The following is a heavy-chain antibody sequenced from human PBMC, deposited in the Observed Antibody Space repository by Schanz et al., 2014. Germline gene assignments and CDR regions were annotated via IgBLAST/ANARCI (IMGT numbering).Heavy chain of an antibody. V-gene: IGHV1-8*02. Sequence: QVQLVQSAPEVKKPGASVKVSCKASGYSFTTYGLNWVRQAPGQGLEWMGWMNPTTGNRGYAQNFQGRVTMTRDTSLKTAYMEMTDLKFEDAVLYYCAIHYGDRTLWGQGTLIAVSS. J-gene: IGHJ4*02. CDR3: AIHYGDRTL. D-gene: IGHD4-17*01. CDR1: GYSFTTYG. CDR2: MNPTTGNR.